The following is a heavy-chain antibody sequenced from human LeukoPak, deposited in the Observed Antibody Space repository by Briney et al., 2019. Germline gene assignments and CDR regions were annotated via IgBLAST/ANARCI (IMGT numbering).Heavy chain of an antibody. J-gene: IGHJ4*02. CDR3: ARTYCGGDCRSSFDY. V-gene: IGHV3-23*01. CDR1: GFTFSNHV. D-gene: IGHD2-21*02. CDR2: ITASGDST. Sequence: GGSVRLSCAASGFTFSNHVMIWVRQAPGKGLEWVSGITASGDSTYYADSVEGRFTMSRDNSKNTVYLQMNSLRVDDTAVYYCARTYCGGDCRSSFDYWGQGTLVTVSS.